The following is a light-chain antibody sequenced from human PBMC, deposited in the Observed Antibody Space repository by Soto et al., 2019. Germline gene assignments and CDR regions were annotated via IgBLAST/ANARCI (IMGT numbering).Light chain of an antibody. Sequence: QSVLTQPASVSGSPGQSITISCTGTSSDVGGYNYVSWYQQHPGKAPKFIIYDVSNRPSGVSNRFSGSKSGNTASLTISGLQAEDESDYYSSSYTTSTTRQLVFRTGTKVTV. V-gene: IGLV2-14*01. CDR2: DVS. CDR3: SSYTTSTTRQLV. J-gene: IGLJ1*01. CDR1: SSDVGGYNY.